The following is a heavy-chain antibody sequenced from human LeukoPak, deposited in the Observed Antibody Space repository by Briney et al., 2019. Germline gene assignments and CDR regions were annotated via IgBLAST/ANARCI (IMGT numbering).Heavy chain of an antibody. J-gene: IGHJ4*02. CDR3: ARDQVTYYYDSSGYPFDY. CDR2: ISAYNGNT. D-gene: IGHD3-22*01. V-gene: IGHV1-18*01. Sequence: ASVKVSCKASGYTFTSYGISLVRQAPGQGLEWMGWISAYNGNTNYAQKLQGRVNMTTDTSTSTAYMELRSLRSDDTGVYYCARDQVTYYYDSSGYPFDYWGQGTLVTVPS. CDR1: GYTFTSYG.